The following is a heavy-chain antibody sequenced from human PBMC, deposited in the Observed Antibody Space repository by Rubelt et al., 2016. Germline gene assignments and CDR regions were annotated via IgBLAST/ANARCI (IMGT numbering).Heavy chain of an antibody. D-gene: IGHD3-22*01. CDR3: ASDFYYNSSNYYGGLDY. Sequence: GFTLNNYWMNWVRQAPGKGLEWVANLKQDGSEKYYVDSVKGRFTISRDNAKNSLYLQMNSLRAEDTAVYYCASDFYYNSSNYYGGLDYWGQGILVTVSS. CDR1: GFTLNNYW. V-gene: IGHV3-7*01. CDR2: LKQDGSEK. J-gene: IGHJ4*02.